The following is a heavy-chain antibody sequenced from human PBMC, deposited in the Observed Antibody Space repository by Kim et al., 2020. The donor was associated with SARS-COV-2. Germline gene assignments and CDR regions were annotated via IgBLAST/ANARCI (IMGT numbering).Heavy chain of an antibody. CDR1: GFTFSSYW. J-gene: IGHJ4*02. CDR2: IKQDVSEK. V-gene: IGHV3-7*01. CDR3: ARDIRYYYDSSGYHRY. D-gene: IGHD3-22*01. Sequence: GGSLRLSCAASGFTFSSYWMSWVRQAPGKGLEWVANIKQDVSEKYYVDSVKGRFTISRDNAKNSLYLQMNSLRAEDTAVYYCARDIRYYYDSSGYHRYWGQRTLVTVSS.